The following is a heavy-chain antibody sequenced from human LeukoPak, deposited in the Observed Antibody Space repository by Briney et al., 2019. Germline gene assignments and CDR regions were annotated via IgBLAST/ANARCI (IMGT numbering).Heavy chain of an antibody. D-gene: IGHD5-18*01. CDR3: ARDPRDTAMGTLDY. CDR1: GYTFTGYY. Sequence: ASVKVSCRASGYTFTGYYMHWVRQAPGQGLEWMGWINPNSGGTNYAQKFQGRVTMTRDTSISTAYMELSRLRSDDTAVYYCARDPRDTAMGTLDYWGQGTLVTVSS. J-gene: IGHJ4*02. CDR2: INPNSGGT. V-gene: IGHV1-2*02.